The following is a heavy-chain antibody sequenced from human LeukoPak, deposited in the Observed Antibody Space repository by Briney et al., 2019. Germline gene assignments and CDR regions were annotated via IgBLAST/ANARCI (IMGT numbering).Heavy chain of an antibody. D-gene: IGHD3-10*01. J-gene: IGHJ4*02. Sequence: GGSLRLSCAASGFIFSSYAMHWVRQAPGKGLEWVAVISYDGSNKYYADSVKGRFTISRDNSKNTLYLQMNSLRPEDTAVYYCARDPYGSGSYCPGDYWGQGTLATVSS. V-gene: IGHV3-30*04. CDR3: ARDPYGSGSYCPGDY. CDR2: ISYDGSNK. CDR1: GFIFSSYA.